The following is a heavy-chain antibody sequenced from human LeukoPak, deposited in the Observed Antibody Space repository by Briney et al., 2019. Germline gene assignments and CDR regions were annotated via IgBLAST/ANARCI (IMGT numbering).Heavy chain of an antibody. J-gene: IGHJ6*03. D-gene: IGHD2-2*01. CDR2: MNPNRGNT. Sequence: GASVKVSCKASGYTFTSYDINWVRQATGQGLEWMGWMNPNRGNTGYAQKFQGRVTITRNTSISTAYMELSSLRSEDTAVYYCARGVIVVVPAAIDYYYYYMDVWGKGTTVTVSS. V-gene: IGHV1-8*03. CDR3: ARGVIVVVPAAIDYYYYYMDV. CDR1: GYTFTSYD.